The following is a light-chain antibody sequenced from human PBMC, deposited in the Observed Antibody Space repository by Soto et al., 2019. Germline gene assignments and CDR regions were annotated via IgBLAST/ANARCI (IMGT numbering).Light chain of an antibody. CDR1: SDDVGSYNL. V-gene: IGLV2-23*01. Sequence: QSALTQPASVSGSPGQSITVSCTGTSDDVGSYNLVSWYQHHPGKAPKIIIYEGIKRPSGFSSRFSGSTSGNTASLTISGLQAEDEADYYCCSYASGGTWVFGGGTKLTVL. CDR2: EGI. CDR3: CSYASGGTWV. J-gene: IGLJ3*02.